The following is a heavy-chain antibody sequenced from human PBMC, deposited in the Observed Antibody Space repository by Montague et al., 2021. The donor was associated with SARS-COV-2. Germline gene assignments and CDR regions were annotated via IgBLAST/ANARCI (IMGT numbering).Heavy chain of an antibody. D-gene: IGHD2-2*01. Sequence: SETLSLTCAVYGGSFSGYYWSWIRQPPGKGLEWIGEINHSGSTDYNPSLESRVTISVDTSKNQFSLKLSSVTAADTAVYYCARLVVPAARYYYYYYMDVWGKGTTVTVSS. V-gene: IGHV4-34*01. CDR1: GGSFSGYY. CDR2: INHSGST. CDR3: ARLVVPAARYYYYYYMDV. J-gene: IGHJ6*03.